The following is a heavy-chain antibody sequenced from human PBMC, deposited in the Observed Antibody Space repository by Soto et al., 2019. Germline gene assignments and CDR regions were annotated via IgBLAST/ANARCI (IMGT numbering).Heavy chain of an antibody. CDR3: ARVRARLLSHAFDF. D-gene: IGHD3-16*02. CDR1: GGSFTDYY. Sequence: HVQLQQWGAGLLKPSETLSLTCAVYGGSFTDYYWTWIRQPPGKGLEWIGEINHSGSTNYNPSLKNRVTISLDTSKNQFSLKVNSVTAADTAVYFCARVRARLLSHAFDFWGQGTLVTVSS. CDR2: INHSGST. V-gene: IGHV4-34*01. J-gene: IGHJ3*01.